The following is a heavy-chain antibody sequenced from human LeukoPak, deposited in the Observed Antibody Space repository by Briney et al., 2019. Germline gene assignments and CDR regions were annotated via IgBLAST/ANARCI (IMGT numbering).Heavy chain of an antibody. Sequence: GGSLRRSCAAAGFTCSGYSMNWVRQAPGKGLEGVSYITSSSSAIYYADSGKGRFTISRDNAKNSLYLPMNSLRAEDTAAYYCARVRGSYYFDYWGQGTLVTVSS. V-gene: IGHV3-48*01. CDR2: ITSSSSAI. CDR3: ARVRGSYYFDY. D-gene: IGHD1-26*01. J-gene: IGHJ4*02. CDR1: GFTCSGYS.